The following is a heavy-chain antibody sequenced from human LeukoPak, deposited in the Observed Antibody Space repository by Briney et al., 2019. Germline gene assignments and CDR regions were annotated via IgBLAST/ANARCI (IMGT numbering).Heavy chain of an antibody. CDR1: GGSISSYY. CDR3: ARSEGGSSWYPGAFDI. CDR2: IYYSGST. J-gene: IGHJ3*02. D-gene: IGHD6-13*01. V-gene: IGHV4-59*08. Sequence: SETLSLTCTVSGGSISSYYWSWIRQPPGKGLEWIGYIYYSGSTNYNPSLKSRVTISVDTSKNQFSPKLSSVTAADTAVYYCARSEGGSSWYPGAFDIWGQGTMVTVSS.